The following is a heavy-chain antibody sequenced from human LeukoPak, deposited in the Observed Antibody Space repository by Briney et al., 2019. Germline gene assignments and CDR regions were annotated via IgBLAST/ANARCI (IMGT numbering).Heavy chain of an antibody. D-gene: IGHD1-14*01. CDR1: GFTFTKYW. Sequence: GGSLRLSCAASGFTFTKYWMTWVRQAPGKGLEWVGNIKQDGSDKNYMDSVKGRFTISRDNTKNTVYLQMSSLRAEDTAVYYCAREVWGPEYWGQGTLVTVSS. V-gene: IGHV3-7*01. J-gene: IGHJ4*02. CDR2: IKQDGSDK. CDR3: AREVWGPEY.